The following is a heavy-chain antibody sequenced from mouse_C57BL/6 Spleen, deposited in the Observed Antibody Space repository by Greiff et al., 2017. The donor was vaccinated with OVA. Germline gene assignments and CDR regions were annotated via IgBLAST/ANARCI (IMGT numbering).Heavy chain of an antibody. J-gene: IGHJ1*03. D-gene: IGHD2-4*01. V-gene: IGHV1-62-2*01. Sequence: QVQLQQSGAELVKPGASVKLSCKASGYTFTESTIHWVKQRSGKGLEWIGWFYSGSGSIKYNEKFKDKATLTADKSSSTVYIELSRRTSEDSAVYFCARHGMVYDYGVYFDVWGTGTTVTVSS. CDR3: ARHGMVYDYGVYFDV. CDR2: FYSGSGSI. CDR1: GYTFTEST.